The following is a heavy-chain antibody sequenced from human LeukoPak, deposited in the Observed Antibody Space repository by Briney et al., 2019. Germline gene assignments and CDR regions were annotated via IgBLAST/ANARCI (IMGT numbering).Heavy chain of an antibody. J-gene: IGHJ6*03. D-gene: IGHD5-24*01. CDR3: ARVKDGYMNYMDV. V-gene: IGHV4-34*01. Sequence: SEALSLTCAVYGGSFSGYYWSWIHQAPGKGLEWIGEINHSGSTNYNPSLKSRATISVDTSKNQFSLKLSSVTAADTAVYYCARVKDGYMNYMDVWGKGTTVTVSS. CDR1: GGSFSGYY. CDR2: INHSGST.